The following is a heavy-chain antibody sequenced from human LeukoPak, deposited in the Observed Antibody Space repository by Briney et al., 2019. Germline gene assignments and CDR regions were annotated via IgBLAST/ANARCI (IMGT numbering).Heavy chain of an antibody. CDR1: GYTFSDFS. CDR2: ISVRSNYT. CDR3: VRLRRNSDRSGYYYYYDY. Sequence: PGGSLRLSCAASGYTFSDFSVNWVRQAPGKGLEWVSSISVRSNYTYYADSVRGRFTISRDDARDSLFLQMNSLRAEDTAVYFCVRLRRNSDRSGYYYYYDYWGQGTLVTVSS. J-gene: IGHJ4*02. D-gene: IGHD3-22*01. V-gene: IGHV3-21*01.